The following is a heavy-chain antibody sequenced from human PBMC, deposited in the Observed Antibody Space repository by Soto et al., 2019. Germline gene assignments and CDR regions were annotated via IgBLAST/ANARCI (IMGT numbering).Heavy chain of an antibody. Sequence: PGGSLRLSCAASGFTFSSYWMSWVRQAPGKGLEWVANIKQDGSEKYYVDSVKGRFTISRDNAKNSLYLQMNSLRAEDTAVYYCARGGRVHIVVVVAATHTFDYWGQGTLVTVSS. CDR2: IKQDGSEK. V-gene: IGHV3-7*01. CDR1: GFTFSSYW. D-gene: IGHD2-15*01. CDR3: ARGGRVHIVVVVAATHTFDY. J-gene: IGHJ4*02.